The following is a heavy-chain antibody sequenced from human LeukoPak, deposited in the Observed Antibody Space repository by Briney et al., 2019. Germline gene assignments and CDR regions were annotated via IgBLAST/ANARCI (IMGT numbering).Heavy chain of an antibody. V-gene: IGHV3-48*04. CDR1: GFTFSSYG. CDR2: FSASSGSTI. J-gene: IGHJ6*04. CDR3: AELGITMIGGV. Sequence: GGSLRLSCAASGFTFSSYGMSWVRQPPGKGLEWVSGFSASSGSTIYYADSVKGRFTISRDNAKNSLYLQMNSLRAEDTAVYYCAELGITMIGGVWGKGTTVTISS. D-gene: IGHD3-10*02.